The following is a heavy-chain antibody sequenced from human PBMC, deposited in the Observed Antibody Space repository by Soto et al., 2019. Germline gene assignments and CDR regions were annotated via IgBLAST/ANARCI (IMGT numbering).Heavy chain of an antibody. CDR2: ISGTGGST. CDR1: GFTFSNYA. V-gene: IGHV3-23*01. Sequence: EVLLLESGGGLVQPGGSLRLSCAASGFTFSNYAMSWVRQAPGKGLEWVSAISGTGGSTYYADSVKGRFTISRDNSKNTLYLQMNSLRAEDTAVYYCAKSGSSSWYSGVNVWGQGTTVTVS. J-gene: IGHJ6*02. CDR3: AKSGSSSWYSGVNV. D-gene: IGHD6-13*01.